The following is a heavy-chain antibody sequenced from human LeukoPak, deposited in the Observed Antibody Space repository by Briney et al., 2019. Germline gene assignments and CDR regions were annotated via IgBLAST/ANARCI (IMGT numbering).Heavy chain of an antibody. J-gene: IGHJ4*02. CDR1: GFTFSDYW. Sequence: GGSLRLSCAASGFTFSDYWIHWVRQAPGKGLVWVSRINTDGSITNYADSVKGRFTISRDNSKNTLYLQMNSLRAEDTAVYYCARFYDWGQGTLVTVSS. V-gene: IGHV3-74*01. CDR2: INTDGSIT. CDR3: ARFYD.